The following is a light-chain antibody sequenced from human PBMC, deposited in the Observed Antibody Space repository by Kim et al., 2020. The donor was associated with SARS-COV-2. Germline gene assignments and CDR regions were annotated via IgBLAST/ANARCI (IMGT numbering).Light chain of an antibody. CDR3: QQYGSSLYS. Sequence: LPPGERATRSGRANQSVSSGYLAGYKQKPGQAPRLLIDGASSRATGIQDRFSGSGSGTDFTLTISRLEPEDFAVYYWQQYGSSLYSFGQGTKLEI. J-gene: IGKJ2*03. CDR2: GAS. CDR1: QSVSSGY. V-gene: IGKV3-20*01.